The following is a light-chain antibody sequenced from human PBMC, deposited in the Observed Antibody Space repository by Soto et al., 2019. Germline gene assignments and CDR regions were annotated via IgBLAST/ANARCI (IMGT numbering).Light chain of an antibody. CDR1: SGNSSYA. J-gene: IGLJ2*01. Sequence: QSVLTQSPSASASLGASVKLTCTLSSGNSSYAIAWHQQQPEKGPRYLMKLNSDGSHSKGDGIPDRFSGSSSGAERYHTIASLQSEDEADYSCQTWGTGVVFGGGTKLTVL. CDR3: QTWGTGVV. CDR2: LNSDGSH. V-gene: IGLV4-69*01.